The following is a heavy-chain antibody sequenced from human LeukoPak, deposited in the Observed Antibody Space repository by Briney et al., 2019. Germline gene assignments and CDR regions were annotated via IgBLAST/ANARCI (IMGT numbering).Heavy chain of an antibody. D-gene: IGHD3-3*01. CDR1: GFLFSDAW. Sequence: PVGSLRLSCRASGFLFSDAWMSWFRQAPGKGLEWVGRIKSRTDRGTTDYAASVQGRFTISRDDSKDTLYLQMNGLKTEDTAVYYCSTDRRFLEWNFNWGVFNYWGQGSLVTVSS. CDR3: STDRRFLEWNFNWGVFNY. J-gene: IGHJ4*02. V-gene: IGHV3-15*01. CDR2: IKSRTDRGTT.